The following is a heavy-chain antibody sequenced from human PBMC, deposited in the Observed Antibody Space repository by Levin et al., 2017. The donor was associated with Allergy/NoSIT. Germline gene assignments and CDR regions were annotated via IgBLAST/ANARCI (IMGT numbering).Heavy chain of an antibody. Sequence: SETLSLTCAVSGGSISSSNWWSWVRQPPGKGLEWIGEIYHSGSTNYNPSLKSRVTISVDKSKNQFSLKLSSVTAADTAVYYCARVRSSTHYYYYYMDVWGKGTTVTVSS. D-gene: IGHD6-13*01. CDR2: IYHSGST. CDR1: GGSISSSNW. J-gene: IGHJ6*03. CDR3: ARVRSSTHYYYYYMDV. V-gene: IGHV4-4*02.